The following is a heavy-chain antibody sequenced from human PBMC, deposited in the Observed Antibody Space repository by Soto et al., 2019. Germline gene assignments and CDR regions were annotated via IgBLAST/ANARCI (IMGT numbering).Heavy chain of an antibody. V-gene: IGHV4-61*01. Sequence: QVQLQESGPGLVKPSETLSLTCTVSGGSVNTDNYYWTWIRQPPGRRLEWVGSLYYSGSNTYNRSLKRRVTITLDTSEYQVSLNLSSVSAAGTAVYFWARESREFRSPGVLDAWGQGTTVAVSS. CDR3: ARESREFRSPGVLDA. CDR1: GGSVNTDNYY. CDR2: LYYSGSN. D-gene: IGHD3-10*01. J-gene: IGHJ6*02.